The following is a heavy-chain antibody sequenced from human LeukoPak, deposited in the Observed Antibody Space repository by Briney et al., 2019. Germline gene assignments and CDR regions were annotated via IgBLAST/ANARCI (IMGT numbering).Heavy chain of an antibody. CDR1: GFTFSSYD. CDR3: AREVYGSGRAFDN. D-gene: IGHD3-10*01. CDR2: IGTSGDT. V-gene: IGHV3-13*01. Sequence: GGSLRLSCAASGFTFSSYDMHWVRQAAGKGLEWVSGIGTSGDTNYPGSVKGRFTISREDAKNYLFLQMNSLRAGDTAVYYCAREVYGSGRAFDNWGQGTMVTVSS. J-gene: IGHJ3*02.